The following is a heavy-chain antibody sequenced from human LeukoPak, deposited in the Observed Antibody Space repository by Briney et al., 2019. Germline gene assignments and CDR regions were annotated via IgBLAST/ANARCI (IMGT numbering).Heavy chain of an antibody. J-gene: IGHJ4*02. Sequence: PGGSLRLSCAASGFTFSSYAMNWVRQAPGKGLEWVSVISGSVDSTYYADSVKGRFTISRDNSKHPLYLQINSLRAEDTAVYYCAKRANYGDFDYWGQGTLVTVSS. CDR3: AKRANYGDFDY. CDR1: GFTFSSYA. V-gene: IGHV3-23*01. CDR2: ISGSVDST. D-gene: IGHD4-17*01.